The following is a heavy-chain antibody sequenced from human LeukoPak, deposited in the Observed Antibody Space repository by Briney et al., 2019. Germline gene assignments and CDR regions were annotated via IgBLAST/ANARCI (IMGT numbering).Heavy chain of an antibody. Sequence: ASVKISCKASGGTFSSYTISWVRQAPGQGLEWMGRIIPILGIANCAQKFQGRVTITADKSTSTAYMELSSLRSEDTAVYYCAKDLGMHGDLPSEFDYWGQGTLVTVSS. CDR2: IIPILGIA. CDR3: AKDLGMHGDLPSEFDY. CDR1: GGTFSSYT. J-gene: IGHJ4*02. V-gene: IGHV1-69*04. D-gene: IGHD4-17*01.